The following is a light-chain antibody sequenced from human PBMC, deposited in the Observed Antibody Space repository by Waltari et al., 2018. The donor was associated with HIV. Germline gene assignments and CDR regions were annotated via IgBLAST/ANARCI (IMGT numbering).Light chain of an antibody. CDR1: QTIRGW. Sequence: DIQMTQSPSTLSASVGDRVTITCRASQTIRGWLAWYQQKPGKAPKLLIYKASNVQSGVPARFSGSGSGTEFTLTISSLQPDDSATYYCQQYNSYWYTFGPGTKLEI. J-gene: IGKJ2*01. CDR3: QQYNSYWYT. V-gene: IGKV1-5*03. CDR2: KAS.